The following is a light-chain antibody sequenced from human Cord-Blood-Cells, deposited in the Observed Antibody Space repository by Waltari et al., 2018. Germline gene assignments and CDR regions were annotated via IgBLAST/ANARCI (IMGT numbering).Light chain of an antibody. J-gene: IGKJ2*01. Sequence: DIQMTLSLSTLSASVGDRVTITCRASQSISSWLNWYQQKPGKAPKLLIYDASSLETGVPSRFSGSGSGTEFTLTISSLQPDDIATYYCQQYNNYPYTFGQGTKLEIK. CDR1: QSISSW. CDR2: DAS. V-gene: IGKV1-5*01. CDR3: QQYNNYPYT.